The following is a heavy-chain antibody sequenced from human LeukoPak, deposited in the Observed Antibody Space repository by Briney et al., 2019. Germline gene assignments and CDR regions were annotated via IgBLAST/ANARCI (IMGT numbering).Heavy chain of an antibody. CDR3: ARVKVPYDSSWFDP. D-gene: IGHD5-12*01. CDR2: ISSSSSYI. Sequence: PGGSLRLSCAASGFTFSSYSMNWVRQAPGKGLEWVTSISSSSSYIYYADSVKGRFTISRDNAKNSLYLQMNSLRAEDTAVYYCARVKVPYDSSWFDPWGQGTLVTVSS. CDR1: GFTFSSYS. V-gene: IGHV3-21*01. J-gene: IGHJ5*02.